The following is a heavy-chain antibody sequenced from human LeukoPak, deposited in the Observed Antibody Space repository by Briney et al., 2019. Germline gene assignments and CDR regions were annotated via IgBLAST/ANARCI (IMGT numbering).Heavy chain of an antibody. CDR1: GDSITGYY. CDR2: IYYSGST. V-gene: IGHV4-59*01. CDR3: ARVTEGWGSGTNWFDP. Sequence: SETLSLTCTVSGDSITGYYWSWIRQPPGKGLEWIGYIYYSGSTNYNLSLKSRVTISVDTSKNQLSLKLSSVTAADTAVYYCARVTEGWGSGTNWFDPWGQGTLVTVSS. D-gene: IGHD7-27*01. J-gene: IGHJ5*02.